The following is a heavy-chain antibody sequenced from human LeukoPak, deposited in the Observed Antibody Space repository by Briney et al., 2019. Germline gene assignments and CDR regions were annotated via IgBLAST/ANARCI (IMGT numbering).Heavy chain of an antibody. D-gene: IGHD3-3*01. CDR2: ISSSSSTI. CDR1: GFTFSSYS. V-gene: IGHV3-48*01. CDR3: AKDLSTIFGVVAHWDY. Sequence: GGSLRLSCAASGFTFSSYSMNWVRQAPGKGLEWVSYISSSSSTIYYADSVKGRFTISRDNAKNSLYLQMNSLRAEDTAVYYCAKDLSTIFGVVAHWDYWGQGTLVTVSS. J-gene: IGHJ4*02.